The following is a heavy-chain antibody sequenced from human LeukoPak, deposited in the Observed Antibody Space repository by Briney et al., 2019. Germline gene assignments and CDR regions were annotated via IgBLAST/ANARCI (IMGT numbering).Heavy chain of an antibody. CDR2: IYYSGSI. CDR3: ASRTYYYDSSGPFNWFDP. Sequence: SETLSFTCTVSGGSISSGDYYWSWIRQPPGKGLEWIGYIYYSGSIYYNSSLKSRVTISLDTSKNQFSLKLSSVTAADTAVYYCASRTYYYDSSGPFNWFDPWGQGTLVTVSS. CDR1: GGSISSGDYY. D-gene: IGHD3-22*01. J-gene: IGHJ5*02. V-gene: IGHV4-30-4*08.